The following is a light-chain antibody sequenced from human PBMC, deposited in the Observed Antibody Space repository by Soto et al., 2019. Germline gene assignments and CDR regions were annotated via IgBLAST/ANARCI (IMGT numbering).Light chain of an antibody. V-gene: IGKV3-20*01. CDR2: SAS. J-gene: IGKJ4*01. CDR1: QSVSSTY. Sequence: EIVLTQSPATLSSFPGDRVTLSCRASQSVSSTYLAWYQQKPGQAPRLLIHSASSRATGIPDRFSGSGSGTDFTLTISRLEPEDFAVYYCQQYSSSPLTFGGGTKVDIK. CDR3: QQYSSSPLT.